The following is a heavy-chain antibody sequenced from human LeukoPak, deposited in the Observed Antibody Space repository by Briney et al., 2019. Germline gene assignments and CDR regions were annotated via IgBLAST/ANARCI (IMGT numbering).Heavy chain of an antibody. CDR1: GFTFSSYW. V-gene: IGHV3-74*01. CDR2: INSDGSST. CDR3: AKETSSGWPQAPFDY. D-gene: IGHD6-19*01. J-gene: IGHJ4*02. Sequence: GGSLRLSCAASGFTFSSYWMHWVRQAPGKGLVWVSRINSDGSSTSYADSVKGRFTISRDNAKNTLYLQMNSLRAEDTALYYCAKETSSGWPQAPFDYWGQGTLVTVSS.